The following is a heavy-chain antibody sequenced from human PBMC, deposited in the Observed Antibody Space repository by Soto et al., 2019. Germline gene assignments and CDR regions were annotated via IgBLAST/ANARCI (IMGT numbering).Heavy chain of an antibody. Sequence: GGSLRLSCAASGFAFSNYGMFWVRQAPGKGLEWVSSISGSGSKTYYADSAKGRFTISRDNSKNTLYLQMNSLRAEDTAVYYCAKDSPKPYGSYFDYWGQGTLVTVSS. V-gene: IGHV3-23*01. D-gene: IGHD4-17*01. CDR2: ISGSGSKT. CDR3: AKDSPKPYGSYFDY. J-gene: IGHJ4*02. CDR1: GFAFSNYG.